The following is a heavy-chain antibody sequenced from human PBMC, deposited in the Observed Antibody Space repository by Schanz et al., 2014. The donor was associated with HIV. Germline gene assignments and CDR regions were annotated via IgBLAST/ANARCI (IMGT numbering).Heavy chain of an antibody. J-gene: IGHJ4*02. Sequence: QVHLEQSGAEVRKPGSSMKVSCKTSGGSFIDHAISWVRQAPGQGLEWMGGIIPLSGTTSYAQTLRGRVTITADKSTSTAYMELSSLRSEDTAVYYCARDFEDGYNYFDYWGQGTLVTVSS. V-gene: IGHV1-69*06. CDR1: GGSFIDHA. CDR3: ARDFEDGYNYFDY. D-gene: IGHD5-12*01. CDR2: IIPLSGTT.